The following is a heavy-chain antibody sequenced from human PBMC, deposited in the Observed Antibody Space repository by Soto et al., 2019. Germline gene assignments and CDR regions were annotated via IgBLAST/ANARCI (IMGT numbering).Heavy chain of an antibody. V-gene: IGHV4-30-4*01. Sequence: SETLSLTCTVSGGSISSGDYYWSWIRQPPGKGLEWIGYIYYSGSTYYNPSLKSRVTISVDTSKNQFSLKLSSVTAADTAVYYCARVAVRGVFDYWGQGTLVTVSS. CDR2: IYYSGST. D-gene: IGHD3-10*01. CDR3: ARVAVRGVFDY. CDR1: GGSISSGDYY. J-gene: IGHJ4*02.